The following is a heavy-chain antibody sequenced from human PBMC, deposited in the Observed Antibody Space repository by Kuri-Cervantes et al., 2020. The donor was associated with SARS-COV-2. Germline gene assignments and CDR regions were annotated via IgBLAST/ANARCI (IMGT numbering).Heavy chain of an antibody. Sequence: GESLKISCAASGFTFSSYAMSWVRQAPGKGLEWVSAISGSGGSTYYADSVKGRLTISRDNSKNTLYLQMNSLRAEDTAVYYCAKVSGDMYYYDSSGYLDWGQGTLVTVSS. CDR3: AKVSGDMYYYDSSGYLD. D-gene: IGHD3-22*01. CDR2: ISGSGGST. V-gene: IGHV3-23*01. J-gene: IGHJ4*02. CDR1: GFTFSSYA.